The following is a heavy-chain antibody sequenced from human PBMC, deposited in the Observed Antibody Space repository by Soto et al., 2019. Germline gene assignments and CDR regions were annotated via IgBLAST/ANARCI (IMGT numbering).Heavy chain of an antibody. J-gene: IGHJ6*03. CDR1: GYTFTSYG. Sequence: ASVKVSCKASGYTFTSYGISWVRQAPGQGLEWMGWISGYNGNTNYAQKFQGRVTTTTETSTSTAYMEVRGLRSDDTAVYYCARDRGYSFGYYYYYMDVWGKGTTVTVSS. D-gene: IGHD5-18*01. CDR3: ARDRGYSFGYYYYYMDV. CDR2: ISGYNGNT. V-gene: IGHV1-18*01.